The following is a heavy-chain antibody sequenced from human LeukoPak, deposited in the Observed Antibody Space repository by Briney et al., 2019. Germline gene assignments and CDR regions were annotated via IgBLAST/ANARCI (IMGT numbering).Heavy chain of an antibody. CDR2: IGISSNKI. V-gene: IGHV3-21*01. D-gene: IGHD4-23*01. CDR3: ARGGSYGGNPPGDY. CDR1: GFTLRSYT. Sequence: GGSLRLSCAASGFTLRSYTMNWVRQAPGKGLEWVSSIGISSNKIYYADSVKGRFIISRDNAKNTLYLQMNSLRAEDTAVYYCARGGSYGGNPPGDYWGQGTLVTVSS. J-gene: IGHJ4*02.